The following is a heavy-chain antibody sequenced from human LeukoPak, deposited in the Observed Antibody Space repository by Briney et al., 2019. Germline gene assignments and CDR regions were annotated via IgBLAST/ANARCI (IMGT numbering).Heavy chain of an antibody. V-gene: IGHV4-30-2*01. J-gene: IGHJ5*02. D-gene: IGHD3-3*01. CDR1: GGSISSGGYY. CDR2: IYHSGST. CDR3: ARGKAIFGDNWFDP. Sequence: PSQTLSLTCTVSGGSISSGGYYWSWIRQPPGKGLEWIGYIYHSGSTYYNPSLKSRVTISVDRSKNQFSLKLSSVTAADTAVYYCARGKAIFGDNWFDPWGQGTLVTVSS.